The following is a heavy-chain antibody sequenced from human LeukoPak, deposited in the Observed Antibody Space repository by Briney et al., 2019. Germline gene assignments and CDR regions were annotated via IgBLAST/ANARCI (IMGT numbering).Heavy chain of an antibody. CDR2: INPNSGEA. CDR3: ARLHCSTTSCYMGTYFDY. V-gene: IGHV1-2*02. J-gene: IGHJ4*02. CDR1: GYSFTDYY. D-gene: IGHD2-2*01. Sequence: ASVKVSCRASGYSFTDYYVHWVRQAPGQGLEWMGWINPNSGEAGYAHQFQGRVTMARDKSISTAYMEMSRLRSDDTAVYFCARLHCSTTSCYMGTYFDYWGQGTLVTVSS.